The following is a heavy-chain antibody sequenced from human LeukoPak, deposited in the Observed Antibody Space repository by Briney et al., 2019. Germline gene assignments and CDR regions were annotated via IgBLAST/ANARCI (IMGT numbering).Heavy chain of an antibody. CDR3: ARVGYDSSGYVDC. D-gene: IGHD3-22*01. V-gene: IGHV3-7*01. Sequence: QTGGSLRLSCVASGFTFGDYNMNWVRQAPGKGLEWVANIKQDGSEKYYVDSVKGRFTISRDNAKNSLYLQMNSVRAEDTALYYCARVGYDSSGYVDCWGQGTLVTVSS. J-gene: IGHJ4*02. CDR1: GFTFGDYN. CDR2: IKQDGSEK.